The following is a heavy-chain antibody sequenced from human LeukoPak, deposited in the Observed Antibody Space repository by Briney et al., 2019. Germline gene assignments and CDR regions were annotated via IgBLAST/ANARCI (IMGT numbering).Heavy chain of an antibody. CDR3: AGQFDDQWLDFDY. V-gene: IGHV1-2*02. J-gene: IGHJ4*02. Sequence: ASVKVSCKASAYTFTDYFIHWVRQAPGQGLEWMGWINPNSGGTNYAQKFQGRVTMTRDTSISTAYMELSSLRSDDAAVYYCAGQFDDQWLDFDYWGQGTLVTVAS. CDR2: INPNSGGT. CDR1: AYTFTDYF. D-gene: IGHD6-19*01.